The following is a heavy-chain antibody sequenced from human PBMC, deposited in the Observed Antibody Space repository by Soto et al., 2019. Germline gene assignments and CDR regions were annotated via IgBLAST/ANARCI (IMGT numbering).Heavy chain of an antibody. CDR2: ISGGGDAT. CDR1: GFTFISYA. D-gene: IGHD3-10*01. Sequence: EVQLLESGGGLVQPGGYLRLSCAASGFTFISYAMNWVRQAPGKGLQWVAAISGGGDATFYADSVKGRFTISRDNSRNTVSLQMNSLGADDTAVYYCARKVPGSTTRPDYWYFDLWGRGTLVTVSS. J-gene: IGHJ2*01. V-gene: IGHV3-23*01. CDR3: ARKVPGSTTRPDYWYFDL.